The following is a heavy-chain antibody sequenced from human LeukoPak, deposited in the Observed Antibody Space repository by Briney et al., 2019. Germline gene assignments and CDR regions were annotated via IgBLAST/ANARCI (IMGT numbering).Heavy chain of an antibody. J-gene: IGHJ4*02. CDR1: GFTFSSYA. V-gene: IGHV3-23*01. Sequence: GGSLRLSCAASGFTFSSYAMSWVRRAPGKGLEWVSAISGSGGSTYYADSVKGRFTISRDNSKNTLYLQMNSLRAEDTAVYYCARLQLLWLGEPTDDYWGQGTLVTVSS. CDR3: ARLQLLWLGEPTDDY. CDR2: ISGSGGST. D-gene: IGHD3-10*01.